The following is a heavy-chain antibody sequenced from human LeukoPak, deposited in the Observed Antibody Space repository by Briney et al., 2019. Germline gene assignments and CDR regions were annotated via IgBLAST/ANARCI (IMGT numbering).Heavy chain of an antibody. CDR2: IYYSGST. V-gene: IGHV4-39*07. J-gene: IGHJ4*02. Sequence: ASETLSLTCTVSGGSISSSSYYWGWIRQPPGKGLEWIGSIYYSGSTYYNPSLKSRVTISVDTSKNQFSLKLSSVTAADTAVYYCARESSSWYGYWGQGTLVTVSS. CDR3: ARESSSWYGY. D-gene: IGHD6-13*01. CDR1: GGSISSSSYY.